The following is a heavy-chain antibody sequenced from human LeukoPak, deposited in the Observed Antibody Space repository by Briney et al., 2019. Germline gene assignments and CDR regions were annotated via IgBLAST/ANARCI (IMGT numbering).Heavy chain of an antibody. J-gene: IGHJ6*02. CDR1: GFTVSSNY. V-gene: IGHV3-66*01. Sequence: PGGSLRLSCAASGFTVSSNYMSWVRQAPGKGLEWVSVIYSGGSTYYADSVKGRFTISRDNSKNTLYLQMNSLRAEDTAAYYCARAPTVTAPYYYYGMDVWGQGTTVTVSS. D-gene: IGHD4-17*01. CDR3: ARAPTVTAPYYYYGMDV. CDR2: IYSGGST.